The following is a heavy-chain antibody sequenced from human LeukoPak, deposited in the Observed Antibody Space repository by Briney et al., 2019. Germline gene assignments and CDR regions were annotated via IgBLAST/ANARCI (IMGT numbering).Heavy chain of an antibody. CDR3: ARGPNSAAMDY. D-gene: IGHD5-18*01. V-gene: IGHV4-59*01. J-gene: IGHJ4*02. CDR2: IYYSGST. CDR1: GGSISSYY. Sequence: SSETLSLTCTVSGGSISSYYWSWIRQPPGKGLEWIGYIYYSGSTNCNPSLKSRVTISVATSNNQFSLNLSSVTAADAAVYYCARGPNSAAMDYWGQGTLVTVSS.